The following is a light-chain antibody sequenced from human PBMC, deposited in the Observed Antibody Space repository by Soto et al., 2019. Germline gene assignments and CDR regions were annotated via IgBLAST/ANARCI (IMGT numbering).Light chain of an antibody. V-gene: IGKV1-12*01. CDR1: QGISSR. J-gene: IGKJ4*01. Sequence: DIQMTQSPSSVSASVGDRVTITCRASQGISSRLAWYQQKLGKAPKLLTYTASSLQSGVPSRFSGSGSGTDVTLTNSSLQPEDFATYYCQQANTFPLTFGGGTKVEIK. CDR3: QQANTFPLT. CDR2: TAS.